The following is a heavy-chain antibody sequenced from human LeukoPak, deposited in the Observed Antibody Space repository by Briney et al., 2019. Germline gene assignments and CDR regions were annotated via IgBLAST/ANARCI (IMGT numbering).Heavy chain of an antibody. CDR2: ISGSGGST. CDR1: GFTFSSYA. Sequence: PGGSLRLSCAASGFTFSSYAMSWVRQAPGKGLEWVSAISGSGGSTYYADSVKGRFTISRDNSKNTLYLQMNSLRAEDTAVYYCARAFHSGYSPNFDYWGQGTLVTVSS. CDR3: ARAFHSGYSPNFDY. D-gene: IGHD3-22*01. V-gene: IGHV3-23*01. J-gene: IGHJ4*02.